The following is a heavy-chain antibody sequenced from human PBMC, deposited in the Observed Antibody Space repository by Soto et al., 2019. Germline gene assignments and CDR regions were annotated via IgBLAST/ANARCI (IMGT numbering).Heavy chain of an antibody. J-gene: IGHJ4*03. V-gene: IGHV4-59*01. CDR2: TASTGNP. CDR3: ARDFHAGFTHYFVP. D-gene: IGHD6-6*01. CDR1: GDSNTSYH. Sequence: SETLSLTCVVSGDSNTSYHWSWIRQFPGQELEWIAYTASTGNPHYNPSLKRRVTISLDTSKNKLSLKLTPMHAADTAVCYCARDFHAGFTHYFVPWCQGALVAVSS.